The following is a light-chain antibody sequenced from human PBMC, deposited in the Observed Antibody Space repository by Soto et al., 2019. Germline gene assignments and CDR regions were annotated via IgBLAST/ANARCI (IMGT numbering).Light chain of an antibody. V-gene: IGLV2-14*03. J-gene: IGLJ2*01. CDR3: CSYTTTSTFV. CDR1: SSDVGGYDY. Sequence: QSALTQPASVSGSPGQSITISCTGTSSDVGGYDYVSWYQQHPGKDPKLMIYEVFRRPSGISDRFSGSKSGNTASLTISGLQAEDEADYYCCSYTTTSTFVFGGGTKLIVL. CDR2: EVF.